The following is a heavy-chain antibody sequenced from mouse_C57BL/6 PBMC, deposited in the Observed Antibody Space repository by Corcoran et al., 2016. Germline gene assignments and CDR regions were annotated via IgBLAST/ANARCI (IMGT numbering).Heavy chain of an antibody. D-gene: IGHD2-4*01. CDR2: IYPGDGDT. Sequence: QVQLQQSGAELVKPGASVKISCKASGYAFSSYWMNWVKQRPGKGLEWIGQIYPGDGDTNYNGKFKGKATRTADTSSSTAYMQHSSLTSEDTAVYVCASPEDYDEVAYWGQGTLVTVSA. V-gene: IGHV1-80*01. CDR1: GYAFSSYW. J-gene: IGHJ3*01. CDR3: ASPEDYDEVAY.